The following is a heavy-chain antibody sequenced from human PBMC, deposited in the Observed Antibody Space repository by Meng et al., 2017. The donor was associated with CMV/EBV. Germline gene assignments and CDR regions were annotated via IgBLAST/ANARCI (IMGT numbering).Heavy chain of an antibody. V-gene: IGHV1-69*05. Sequence: SVKVSCKASGGTFSSYAISWVRQAPGQGLEWMGWIIPIFGTANYAQKFQGRVTITTDESTSTAYMELSSLRSEDTAVYYCSRTYYVFWSGYYPAYYYGMDVWGQGTTVTVSS. J-gene: IGHJ6*02. CDR1: GGTFSSYA. CDR3: SRTYYVFWSGYYPAYYYGMDV. D-gene: IGHD3-3*01. CDR2: IIPIFGTA.